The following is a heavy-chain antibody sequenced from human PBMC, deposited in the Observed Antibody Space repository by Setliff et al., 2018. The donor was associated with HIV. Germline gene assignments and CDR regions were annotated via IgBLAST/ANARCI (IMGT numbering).Heavy chain of an antibody. D-gene: IGHD1-1*01. V-gene: IGHV4-38-2*01. CDR1: GYSISSGYY. CDR2: IFYSGST. Sequence: SETLSLTCAVSGYSISSGYYWGWIRQPPGKGLEWIGYIFYSGSTNYNPSLKSRATISLDTSKNQFSLKLTSVTAADTAVYYCASAGSGTRAPPRYWGQGTLVTVSS. CDR3: ASAGSGTRAPPRY. J-gene: IGHJ4*02.